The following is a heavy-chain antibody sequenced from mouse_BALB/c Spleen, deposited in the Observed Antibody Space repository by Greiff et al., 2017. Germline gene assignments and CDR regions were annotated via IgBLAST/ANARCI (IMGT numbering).Heavy chain of an antibody. J-gene: IGHJ3*01. CDR1: GFTFSSFG. CDR3: ARSHYGAY. V-gene: IGHV5-17*02. Sequence: DVMLVESGGGLVQPGGSRKLSCAASGFTFSSFGLHWVRQAPEKGLEWVAYISSGSSTIYYADTVKGRFTISRDNPKNTLFLQMTSLRSEDTAMYYCARSHYGAYWGQGTLVTVSA. CDR2: ISSGSSTI. D-gene: IGHD1-1*02.